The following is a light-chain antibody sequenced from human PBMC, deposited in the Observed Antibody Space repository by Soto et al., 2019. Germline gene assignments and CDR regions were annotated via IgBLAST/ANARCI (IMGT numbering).Light chain of an antibody. V-gene: IGLV1-40*01. CDR3: QSYDSSLRAVV. Sequence: QSVLTQPPSVSGAPGQRVSISCTGSSSNIGAGYDVHWYEHLPGTAPKLLIYQNNNRPSGVPDRFSGSKSGTSASLAITGLQAEDEADYYCQSYDSSLRAVVFGGGTKVTVL. J-gene: IGLJ2*01. CDR1: SSNIGAGYD. CDR2: QNN.